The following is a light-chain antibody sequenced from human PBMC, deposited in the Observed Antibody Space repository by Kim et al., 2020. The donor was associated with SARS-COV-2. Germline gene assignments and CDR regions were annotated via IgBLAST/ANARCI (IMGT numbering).Light chain of an antibody. CDR3: QQYSTFPWT. V-gene: IGKV1-5*03. CDR2: KAS. J-gene: IGKJ1*01. Sequence: ASVGDRVTITCRASQSISSWLAWYQQKPGTAPNLLIYKASNLESGVPSRFSGSESGTEFTLTISSLQPDDCATYYCQQYSTFPWTFGQGTKVDIK. CDR1: QSISSW.